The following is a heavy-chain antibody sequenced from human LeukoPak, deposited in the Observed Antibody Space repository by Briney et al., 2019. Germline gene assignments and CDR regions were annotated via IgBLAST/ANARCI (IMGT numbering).Heavy chain of an antibody. CDR2: ISWNSGSI. D-gene: IGHD3-10*01. Sequence: GRSLRLSCAASGFTFDDYAMHWVRQAPGKGLEWVSGISWNSGSIGYADSVKGRFTISRDNAKNSLYLQMNSLRAEDTALYYCAKGVRITMVRGAFDIWGQGTMVTVSS. J-gene: IGHJ3*02. V-gene: IGHV3-9*01. CDR1: GFTFDDYA. CDR3: AKGVRITMVRGAFDI.